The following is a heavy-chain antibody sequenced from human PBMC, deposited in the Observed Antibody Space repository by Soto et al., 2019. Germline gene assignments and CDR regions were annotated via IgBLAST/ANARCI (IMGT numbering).Heavy chain of an antibody. CDR3: ARDAGMSSSSSGVYGMDV. CDR1: GYTFTTFG. J-gene: IGHJ6*02. CDR2: INPNSGGT. V-gene: IGHV1-2*02. D-gene: IGHD6-6*01. Sequence: ASVKVSCKAAGYTFTTFGISWVRQAPGQGLEWVGWINPNSGGTNYAQKFQGRVTMTRDTSISTAYMELSRLRSDDTAVYYCARDAGMSSSSSGVYGMDVWGQGTTVTVSS.